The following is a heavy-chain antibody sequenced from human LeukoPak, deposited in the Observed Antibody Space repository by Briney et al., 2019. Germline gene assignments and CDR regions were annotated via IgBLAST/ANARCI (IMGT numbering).Heavy chain of an antibody. V-gene: IGHV3-30-3*01. Sequence: GGSLRLSCAASGFTFSSYTIHWVRQAPGKGLEWVALISYDGSNKYYADSVKGRFTISRDNSKNTLYLQMNSLRAEDTAVYYCAKGLEQWLVSTCGNYWGQGTLVTVSS. CDR3: AKGLEQWLVSTCGNY. J-gene: IGHJ4*02. D-gene: IGHD6-19*01. CDR2: ISYDGSNK. CDR1: GFTFSSYT.